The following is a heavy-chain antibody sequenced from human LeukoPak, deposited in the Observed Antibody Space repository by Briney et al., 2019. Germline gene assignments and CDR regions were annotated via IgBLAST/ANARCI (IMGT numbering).Heavy chain of an antibody. CDR1: GGSISSSSYY. D-gene: IGHD1-26*01. Sequence: PSETLSLTCTVSGGSISSSSYYWGWIRQPPGKGLEWIGSIYYSGSTYYNPSLKSRATISVDTSKNQFSLKLSSVTAADTAVYYCARLRYDVGADYYFDYWGQGTLVTVSS. CDR3: ARLRYDVGADYYFDY. J-gene: IGHJ4*02. V-gene: IGHV4-39*01. CDR2: IYYSGST.